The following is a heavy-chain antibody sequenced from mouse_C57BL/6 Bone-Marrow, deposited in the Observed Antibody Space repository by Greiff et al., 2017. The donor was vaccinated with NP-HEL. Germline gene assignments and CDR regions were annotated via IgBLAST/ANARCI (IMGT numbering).Heavy chain of an antibody. CDR3: ARGAYGSSWSDWYFDV. Sequence: DVQLQESGPSLVRPSQTLSLTCTVTGFSINSDCYWIWIRQFPGNKLEYIGYTFYSGITYYNPSLESRTYITRDTSKNQFSLKLSSVTTEDTATYYCARGAYGSSWSDWYFDVWGTGTTVTVSS. D-gene: IGHD1-1*01. J-gene: IGHJ1*03. CDR2: TFYSGIT. CDR1: GFSINSDCY. V-gene: IGHV3-3*01.